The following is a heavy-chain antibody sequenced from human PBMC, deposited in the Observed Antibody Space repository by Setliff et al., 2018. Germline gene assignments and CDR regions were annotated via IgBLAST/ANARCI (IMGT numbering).Heavy chain of an antibody. J-gene: IGHJ4*02. CDR3: ARVIPYYFDS. CDR2: IYPGDSDT. V-gene: IGHV5-51*01. CDR1: GYSFTNYW. Sequence: PGESLKISCKGSGYSFTNYWIGWVRQMPGKGLEWMGIIYPGDSDTRYSPSFQGQVTISADKSISTAYLQITSLKAEDTAVYYCARVIPYYFDSWGQGTLVTVSS.